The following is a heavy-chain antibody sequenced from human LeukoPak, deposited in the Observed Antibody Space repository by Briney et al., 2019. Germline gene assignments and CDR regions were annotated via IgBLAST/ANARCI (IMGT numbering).Heavy chain of an antibody. J-gene: IGHJ4*02. CDR2: IDPNSGGT. Sequence: ASVKVSCKASGYTFIGHYMHWVRQAPGQGLEWMGWIDPNSGGTNYAQKFQGRVTMTRDTSLITANMELSRLTSHDTAVYYCARETGVYGGNSILDHWGQGTLVTVSS. CDR1: GYTFIGHY. V-gene: IGHV1-2*02. CDR3: ARETGVYGGNSILDH. D-gene: IGHD4-23*01.